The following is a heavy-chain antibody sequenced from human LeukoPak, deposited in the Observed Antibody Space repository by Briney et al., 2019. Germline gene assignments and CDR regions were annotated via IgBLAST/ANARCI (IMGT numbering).Heavy chain of an antibody. V-gene: IGHV4-39*01. CDR2: INYSGNR. J-gene: IGHJ4*02. Sequence: PSETLSLTCTVSGGFISGSHYYWAWIRPPPGKGLEWIGMINYSGNRYYNPSLWSRATISVYTSTNQFSLNLNSVSAADTAVYYCARGYDYWGQGTLVAVSS. CDR3: ARGYDY. CDR1: GGFISGSHYY. D-gene: IGHD3-22*01.